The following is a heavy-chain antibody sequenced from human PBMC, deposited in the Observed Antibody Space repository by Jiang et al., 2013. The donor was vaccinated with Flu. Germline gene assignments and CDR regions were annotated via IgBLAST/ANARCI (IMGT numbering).Heavy chain of an antibody. CDR1: GFTVSSNY. CDR3: ARAGGSSGQYYYGMDV. V-gene: IGHV3-66*02. Sequence: VQLLESGGGLVQPGGSLRLSCAASGFTVSSNYMSWVRQAPGKGLEWVSVIYSGGSTYYADSVKGRFTISRDNSKNTLYLQMNSLRAEDTAVYYCARAGGSSGQYYYGMDVWGQGTTVTVSS. J-gene: IGHJ6*02. D-gene: IGHD3-22*01. CDR2: IYSGGST.